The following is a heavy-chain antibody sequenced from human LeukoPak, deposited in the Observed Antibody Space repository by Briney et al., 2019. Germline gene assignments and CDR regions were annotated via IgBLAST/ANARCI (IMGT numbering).Heavy chain of an antibody. CDR3: ARDGIEYSSSSYFDY. CDR1: GFTFSSYS. Sequence: NPGGSLRLSCAASGFTFSSYSMNWVRQAPGKGLEWVSSISSSSSYIYYADSVKGRFTISRDNAKNSLYLQMNSLRAEDTAVYYWARDGIEYSSSSYFDYWGQGTLVTVPS. CDR2: ISSSSSYI. D-gene: IGHD6-6*01. V-gene: IGHV3-21*01. J-gene: IGHJ4*02.